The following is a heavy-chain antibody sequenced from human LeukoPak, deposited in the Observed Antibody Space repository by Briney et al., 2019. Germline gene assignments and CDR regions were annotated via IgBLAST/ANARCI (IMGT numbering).Heavy chain of an antibody. CDR1: GGSISNYY. J-gene: IGHJ4*02. D-gene: IGHD2-8*01. CDR2: MYTSGST. V-gene: IGHV4-4*07. CDR3: ARGRAGYCTNGVCYWYY. Sequence: SETLCLTCAVSGGSISNYYWSWIRQPPGKGLEWIGRMYTSGSTNFNPSLQSRVTMSIDTSKNQFSLKLSSVTAAGAAVYYCARGRAGYCTNGVCYWYYWGQGTLVTVSS.